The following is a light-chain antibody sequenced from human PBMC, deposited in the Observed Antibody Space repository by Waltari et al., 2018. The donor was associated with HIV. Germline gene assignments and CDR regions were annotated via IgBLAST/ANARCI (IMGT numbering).Light chain of an antibody. CDR1: SSDIGCFNS. CDR3: SSYTSSSTLFV. V-gene: IGLV2-14*01. CDR2: DVS. Sequence: QSALTQPASVSGSPGQSFTIPCTGASSDIGCFNSVSWYQQHPGKAPKRMIYDVSSRPSGVSNRFSGSKSGNTASLTISGLQAEDEADYYCSSYTSSSTLFVFGTGTKVTVL. J-gene: IGLJ1*01.